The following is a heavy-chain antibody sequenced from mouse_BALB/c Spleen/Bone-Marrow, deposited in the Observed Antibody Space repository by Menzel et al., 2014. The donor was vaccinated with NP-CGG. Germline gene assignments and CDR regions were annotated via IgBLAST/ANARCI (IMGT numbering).Heavy chain of an antibody. Sequence: LKQSGSELVRPGASVKLSCKASGYTFTSYRMHWVKQRPGQGLEWIGNIYPGSGSTNYDEKFKSKATLTVDTSSSTAYMQLSSLTSEDSAVYYCTRGQLGLPSMDYWGQGTSVTVSS. J-gene: IGHJ4*01. CDR3: TRGQLGLPSMDY. V-gene: IGHV1S22*01. CDR2: IYPGSGST. D-gene: IGHD3-1*01. CDR1: GYTFTSYR.